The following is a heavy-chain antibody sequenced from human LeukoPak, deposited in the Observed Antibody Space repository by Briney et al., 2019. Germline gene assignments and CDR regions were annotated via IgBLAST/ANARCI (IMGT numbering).Heavy chain of an antibody. Sequence: PSQTLSLTCTVSGGSISSGSYYWSWIRQPAGKGLVWIGRIYTSGSTNYNPSLKSRVTISVDTSKNQFSLKLSSVTAADTAVYYCARDHALWLNTGTYYYMDVWGKGTTVTVSS. CDR2: IYTSGST. J-gene: IGHJ6*03. D-gene: IGHD3-10*01. V-gene: IGHV4-61*02. CDR1: GGSISSGSYY. CDR3: ARDHALWLNTGTYYYMDV.